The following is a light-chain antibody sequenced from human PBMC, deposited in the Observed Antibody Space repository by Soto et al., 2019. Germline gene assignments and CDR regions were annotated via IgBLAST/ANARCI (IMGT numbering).Light chain of an antibody. CDR3: SSYGGANTVV. Sequence: QSALTQPPSASGSPGQSVTISCTGTSNDVGGYNYVSWYQQHPGKAPNLMIHEVSKRPSGVPDRFSGSKSGNTASLTVSGLLTEDEADYYCSSYGGANTVVFGGGTQLTVL. CDR1: SNDVGGYNY. CDR2: EVS. J-gene: IGLJ2*01. V-gene: IGLV2-8*01.